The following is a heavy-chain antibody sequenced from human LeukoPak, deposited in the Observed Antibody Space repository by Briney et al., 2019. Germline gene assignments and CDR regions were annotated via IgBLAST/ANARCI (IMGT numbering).Heavy chain of an antibody. J-gene: IGHJ5*01. V-gene: IGHV4-34*01. Sequence: SETLSLTCAVYGGSFSGYYWTWIRQPPGKGLEWIGEINHSGSTNYNPSLKSRVTMSVDTSMNQYSLRLNSVTAADTAVYYCARAYGSGSYHSNWFESWGQGTLVIVSS. D-gene: IGHD3-10*01. CDR2: INHSGST. CDR3: ARAYGSGSYHSNWFES. CDR1: GGSFSGYY.